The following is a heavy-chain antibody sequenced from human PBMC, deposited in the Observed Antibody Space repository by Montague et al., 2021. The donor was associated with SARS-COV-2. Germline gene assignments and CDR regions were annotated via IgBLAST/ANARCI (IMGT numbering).Heavy chain of an antibody. CDR2: IYDSGST. V-gene: IGHV4-59*02. Sequence: SETLSLTCIVSGSSVRSYFWSWIRQPPGKGLEWIGNIYDSGSTNXNPSLKSRVTISVGTSKNQFSLKLSAVTAADTAVYSCARENTVTTFGGPYYIDSWGQGALVTVSA. CDR1: GSSVRSYF. CDR3: ARENTVTTFGGPYYIDS. J-gene: IGHJ4*02. D-gene: IGHD4-17*01.